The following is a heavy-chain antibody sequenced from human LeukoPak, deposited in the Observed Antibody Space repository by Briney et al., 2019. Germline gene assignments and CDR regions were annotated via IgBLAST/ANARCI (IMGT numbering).Heavy chain of an antibody. V-gene: IGHV1-2*02. CDR2: INANSGDT. CDR1: GYTFAGYY. CDR3: AREISGYSDY. Sequence: RASVKVSCKASGYTFAGYYMHWVRQAPGQGLEWMGWINANSGDTKYAQRFQGRVTMTRDTSSSTAYMELSRLRSDDTAIYYCAREISGYSDYWGQGTLVTVSS. J-gene: IGHJ4*02. D-gene: IGHD3-22*01.